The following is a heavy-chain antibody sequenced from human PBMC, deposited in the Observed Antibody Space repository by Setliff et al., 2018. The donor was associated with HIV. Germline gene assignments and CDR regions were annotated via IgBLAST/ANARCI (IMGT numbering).Heavy chain of an antibody. D-gene: IGHD3-22*01. Sequence: GGSLRLSCAASGFTFRNYQMNWVRQAPGKGLEWVSSITIGRGDVFYADSVQVRFTIFRDNDKNSLYLQMNSLRAEDTAIYYCARELAASGLGYFDSWGRGILVTVSS. CDR2: ITIGRGDV. CDR1: GFTFRNYQ. J-gene: IGHJ4*02. CDR3: ARELAASGLGYFDS. V-gene: IGHV3-21*01.